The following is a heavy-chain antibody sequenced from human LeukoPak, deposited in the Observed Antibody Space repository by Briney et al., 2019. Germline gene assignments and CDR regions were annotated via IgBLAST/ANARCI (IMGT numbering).Heavy chain of an antibody. Sequence: KTSETLSLTCTVSGGSISNYYWSWIRQPPGKGLECIGYIYYSGTTNYNPSLQSRVTISVATSKNQFSLKLSSVTAADTALYYCARDRASAGGFDYWGQGTLVTVSS. CDR3: ARDRASAGGFDY. D-gene: IGHD2-15*01. V-gene: IGHV4-59*01. CDR2: IYYSGTT. CDR1: GGSISNYY. J-gene: IGHJ4*02.